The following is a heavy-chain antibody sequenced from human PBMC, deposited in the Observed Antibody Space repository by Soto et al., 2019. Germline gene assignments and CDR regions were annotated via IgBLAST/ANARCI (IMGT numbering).Heavy chain of an antibody. CDR1: GFTFSSYS. J-gene: IGHJ6*02. V-gene: IGHV3-21*01. CDR3: ARDGADILTGYYYYYALDV. CDR2: ISSSSSYI. Sequence: EVQLVESGGGLVKPGGSLRLSCAASGFTFSSYSMNWVRQAPGKGLEWVSSISSSSSYIYYADSVKGRFTISRDNAKNSLYLQMNSLRAEDTAVYYCARDGADILTGYYYYYALDVWGQGTTVTVSS. D-gene: IGHD3-9*01.